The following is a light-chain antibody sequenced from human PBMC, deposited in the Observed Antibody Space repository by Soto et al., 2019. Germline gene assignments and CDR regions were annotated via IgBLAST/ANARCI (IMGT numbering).Light chain of an antibody. CDR2: DAS. V-gene: IGKV3-20*01. CDR3: QQYGSSPLT. J-gene: IGKJ4*01. CDR1: QSVSSNY. Sequence: EIVLTQSPGTLSLSPGERATLSCRASQSVSSNYLAWYQQKSGQAPRLLIYDASSKATGIPDRFSGSGSGTDFTLTISRLESEDLAVYYCQQYGSSPLTFGGGTKVEI.